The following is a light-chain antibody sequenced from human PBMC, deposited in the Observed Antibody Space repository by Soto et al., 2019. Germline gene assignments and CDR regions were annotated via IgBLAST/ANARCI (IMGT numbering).Light chain of an antibody. V-gene: IGKV1-6*01. Sequence: AIQMTQSPSSLSASVGDRVTITCRASQDIRHDLGWYQERPGQAPKLLIYAASNLQTGVPSRFSGSGSDTDFTLTISSLQPEDFATYYCLQDYNYPWTFGQGTKVEI. J-gene: IGKJ1*01. CDR2: AAS. CDR3: LQDYNYPWT. CDR1: QDIRHD.